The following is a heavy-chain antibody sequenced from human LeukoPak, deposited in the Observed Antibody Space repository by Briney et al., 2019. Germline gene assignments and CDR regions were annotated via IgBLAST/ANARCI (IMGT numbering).Heavy chain of an antibody. Sequence: SETLSLTCAVSGGSISSGGYYWSWIRQHPGKGLEWIGYIYYSGSTYYNPSLKSRVTISVDTSKNQFSLKLSSVTAADTAVYYCALSAPGLRFGELIQFAYWGQGTLVTLSS. CDR3: ALSAPGLRFGELIQFAY. CDR1: GGSISSGGYY. CDR2: IYYSGST. V-gene: IGHV4-31*11. D-gene: IGHD3-10*01. J-gene: IGHJ4*02.